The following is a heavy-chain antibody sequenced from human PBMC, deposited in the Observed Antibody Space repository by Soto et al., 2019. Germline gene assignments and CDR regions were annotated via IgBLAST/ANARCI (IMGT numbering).Heavy chain of an antibody. D-gene: IGHD3-10*01. Sequence: GESLKISCKGSGYSFTSYWIGWVRQMPGKGLEWMGIIYPGDSDTRYSPSFQGQVTISADKSISTAYLQWSSLKASDTAMYYCAREAVYYGSGSYYKFFDPWGQGTLVTVSS. CDR1: GYSFTSYW. CDR3: AREAVYYGSGSYYKFFDP. J-gene: IGHJ5*02. CDR2: IYPGDSDT. V-gene: IGHV5-51*01.